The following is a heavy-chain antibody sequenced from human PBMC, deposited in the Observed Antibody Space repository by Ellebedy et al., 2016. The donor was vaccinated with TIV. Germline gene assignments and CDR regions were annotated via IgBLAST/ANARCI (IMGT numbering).Heavy chain of an antibody. CDR2: IYYSGST. J-gene: IGHJ4*02. V-gene: IGHV4-59*01. CDR3: ARSVVAATFDY. CDR1: GGSISSYY. D-gene: IGHD2-15*01. Sequence: SETLSLTXTVSGGSISSYYWSWIRQPPGKGLEWIGYIYYSGSTNYNPSLKSRVTISVDTSKNQFSLKLSSVTAADTAVYYCARSVVAATFDYWGQGTLVTVSS.